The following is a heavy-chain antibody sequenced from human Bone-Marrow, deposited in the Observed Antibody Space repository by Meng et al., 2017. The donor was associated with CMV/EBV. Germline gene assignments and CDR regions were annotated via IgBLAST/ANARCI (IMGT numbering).Heavy chain of an antibody. J-gene: IGHJ5*02. CDR1: TFSSYA. CDR2: IIPIFGTA. Sequence: TFSSYAISWVRQAPGQALEWMGGIIPIFGTANYAQKFQGRVTITADKSTSTAYMELSSLRSEDTAVYYCAGEYCSSTSCYTLNWFDPWGQGTLVTVSS. V-gene: IGHV1-69*06. CDR3: AGEYCSSTSCYTLNWFDP. D-gene: IGHD2-2*02.